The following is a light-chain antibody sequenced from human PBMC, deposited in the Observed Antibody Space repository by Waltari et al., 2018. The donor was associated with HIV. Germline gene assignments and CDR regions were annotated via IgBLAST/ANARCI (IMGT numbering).Light chain of an antibody. V-gene: IGLV4-69*01. J-gene: IGLJ2*01. Sequence: QVVLTQSPSASASLGASVKLTCTLSSGHSTYAVAWHQQQPEKGPRYLIKLNSDGNHYKGDGVPDRFSASSSGAERYLTSSSIQSEDEAYYYCQTWGTGFVVFGGGTKLTVL. CDR1: SGHSTYA. CDR3: QTWGTGFVV. CDR2: LNSDGNH.